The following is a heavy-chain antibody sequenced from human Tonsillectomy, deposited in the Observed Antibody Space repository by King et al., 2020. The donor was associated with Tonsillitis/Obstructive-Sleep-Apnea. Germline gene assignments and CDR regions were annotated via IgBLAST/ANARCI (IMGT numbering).Heavy chain of an antibody. CDR1: GYTFTRYY. V-gene: IGHV1-46*01. J-gene: IGHJ4*02. Sequence: QLVQSGAEVKTPGASVKVSCKASGYTFTRYYKHWVRQARGQGLEWMGIINPSTGVTTYAQKFQGRVTMTTDTSAGTAYLELSSLRSEDTAVYYCARDDVVGRYIDSWGQGTLVTVSS. D-gene: IGHD1-14*01. CDR3: ARDDVVGRYIDS. CDR2: INPSTGVT.